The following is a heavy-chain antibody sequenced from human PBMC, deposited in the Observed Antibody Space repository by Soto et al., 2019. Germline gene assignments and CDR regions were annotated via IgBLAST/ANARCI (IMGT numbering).Heavy chain of an antibody. CDR2: IIPIFGTA. D-gene: IGHD4-17*01. V-gene: IGHV1-69*06. J-gene: IGHJ4*02. Sequence: KVSCKASGGTSSSYAISWVRQAPGQGLEWMGGIIPIFGTANYAQKFQGRVTITADKSTSTAYMELSSLRSEDTAVYYCARGKVTTTIGLFDYWGQGTLVTVSS. CDR3: ARGKVTTTIGLFDY. CDR1: GGTSSSYA.